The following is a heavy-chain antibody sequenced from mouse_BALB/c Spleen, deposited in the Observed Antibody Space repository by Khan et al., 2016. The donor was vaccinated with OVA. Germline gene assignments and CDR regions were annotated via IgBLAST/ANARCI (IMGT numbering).Heavy chain of an antibody. CDR3: ASHLTGSFAY. J-gene: IGHJ3*01. D-gene: IGHD4-1*01. CDR2: ISSGGDYT. V-gene: IGHV5-6*01. Sequence: EVELVESGGDLVKPGGSLKLSCAASGFPFSSYSMSWVRQTPDKRLEWVATISSGGDYTYYPDSVKGRFTISRDNAKNTLYLQMSSLKSEDTAMYYCASHLTGSFAYWGQGTLVTVSA. CDR1: GFPFSSYS.